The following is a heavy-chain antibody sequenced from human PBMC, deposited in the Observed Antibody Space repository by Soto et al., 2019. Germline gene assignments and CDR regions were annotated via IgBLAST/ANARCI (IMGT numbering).Heavy chain of an antibody. CDR3: ARESGGATATLDYYYFYMDV. J-gene: IGHJ6*03. D-gene: IGHD5-12*01. CDR1: GYTFSDYY. CDR2: INPNSGDA. V-gene: IGHV1-2*06. Sequence: QVQLVQSGAELKKPGASVTVSCKASGYTFSDYYLHWVRQAPGQGPEWMGRINPNSGDAKFAQKFQGRVTMTRDTSVRTAFMELNWLKSDDTAVYYCARESGGATATLDYYYFYMDVWGKGTTVTVSS.